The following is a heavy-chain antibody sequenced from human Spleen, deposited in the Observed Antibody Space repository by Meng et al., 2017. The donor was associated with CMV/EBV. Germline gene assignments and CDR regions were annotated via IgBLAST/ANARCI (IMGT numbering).Heavy chain of an antibody. V-gene: IGHV3-30*02. D-gene: IGHD3-3*01. CDR1: GFTFSSYG. CDR3: AKDSRTYYDFWSGYYYYYYGMDV. Sequence: GGSLRLSCAASGFTFSSYGMHWVRQAPGKGLEWVAFIRYDGSNKYYADSVKGRFTISRDNSKNTLYLQMNSLRAEDTAVYYCAKDSRTYYDFWSGYYYYYYGMDVWGQGTTVTVSS. CDR2: IRYDGSNK. J-gene: IGHJ6*02.